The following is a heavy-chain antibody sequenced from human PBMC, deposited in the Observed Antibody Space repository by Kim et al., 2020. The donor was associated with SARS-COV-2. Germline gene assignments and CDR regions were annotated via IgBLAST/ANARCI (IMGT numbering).Heavy chain of an antibody. J-gene: IGHJ3*02. V-gene: IGHV3-73*01. CDR3: TRVARTTLASWDAYDI. D-gene: IGHD4-17*01. Sequence: VKGRLTISRDDSKTAAYLQMNSLKTEDTAVYYCTRVARTTLASWDAYDIWGQGTMVTVSS.